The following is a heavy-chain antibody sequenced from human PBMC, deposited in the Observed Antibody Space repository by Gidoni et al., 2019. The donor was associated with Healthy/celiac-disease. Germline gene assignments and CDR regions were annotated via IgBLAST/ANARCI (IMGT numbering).Heavy chain of an antibody. CDR1: GFTFSSYW. CDR3: ARDSRYYYDSSGYT. D-gene: IGHD3-22*01. CDR2: MNSDGSST. V-gene: IGHV3-74*01. Sequence: EVQLVESGGGLVQPGGSLRLPCAASGFTFSSYWMHLVRQAPGKGLVCVSRMNSDGSSTSYADSVKGRFTISRDNAKNTLYLQMNSLRAEDTAVYYCARDSRYYYDSSGYTWGQGTLVTVSS. J-gene: IGHJ5*02.